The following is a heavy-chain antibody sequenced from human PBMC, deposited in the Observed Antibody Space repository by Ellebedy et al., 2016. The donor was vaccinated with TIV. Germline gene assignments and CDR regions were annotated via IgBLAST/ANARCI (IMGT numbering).Heavy chain of an antibody. D-gene: IGHD3-3*01. CDR2: INHSGST. Sequence: SETLSLXXAVYGGSFSGYYWSWIRQPPGKGLEWIGEINHSGSTNYNPSLKSRVTISVDTSKNQFSLKLSSVTAADTAVYYCARRRFLEWLLYTGHHGHFDYWGQGTLVTVSS. CDR3: ARRRFLEWLLYTGHHGHFDY. V-gene: IGHV4-34*01. CDR1: GGSFSGYY. J-gene: IGHJ4*02.